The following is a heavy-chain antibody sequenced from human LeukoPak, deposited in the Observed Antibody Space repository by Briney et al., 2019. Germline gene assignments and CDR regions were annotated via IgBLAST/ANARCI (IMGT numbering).Heavy chain of an antibody. CDR1: GGTFSSYA. CDR2: IIPILGIA. Sequence: SVKVSCKASGGTFSSYAISWVRQAPGQGLEWMGRIIPILGIANYAQKFQGRVTITADKSTSTAYMELSSLRSEDTAVYYCASNTAMVTNYYYGMDVWGQGTTVTVSS. J-gene: IGHJ6*02. V-gene: IGHV1-69*04. CDR3: ASNTAMVTNYYYGMDV. D-gene: IGHD5-18*01.